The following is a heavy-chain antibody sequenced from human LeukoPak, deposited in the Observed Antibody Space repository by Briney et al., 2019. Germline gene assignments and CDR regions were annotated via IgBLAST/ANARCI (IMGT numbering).Heavy chain of an antibody. Sequence: SETLSLTCTVSGASIFSYYWNWIRQSPGKGLEWIGFIYSNGITSYNPSLRSRGSISIATSRKQFSLRLTSVTAADTAIYYCARRAYYDSSGYNPTAGYFDLWGRGTLVTVSS. CDR2: IYSNGIT. V-gene: IGHV4-4*08. CDR3: ARRAYYDSSGYNPTAGYFDL. CDR1: GASIFSYY. J-gene: IGHJ2*01. D-gene: IGHD3-22*01.